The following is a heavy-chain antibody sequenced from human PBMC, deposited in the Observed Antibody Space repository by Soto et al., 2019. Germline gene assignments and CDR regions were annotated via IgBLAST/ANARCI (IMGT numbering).Heavy chain of an antibody. V-gene: IGHV1-46*01. CDR2: INPSGGST. J-gene: IGHJ6*02. Sequence: GASVKVSCKASGYTFTSYYMHWVRQAPGQGLEWMGIINPSGGSTSYAQKFQGRVTMTRDTSTSTVYMELSSLRSEDTAVYYCARDRHLSSSVHYYYYYGMDVWGQGTTVTVSS. CDR3: ARDRHLSSSVHYYYYYGMDV. CDR1: GYTFTSYY. D-gene: IGHD6-13*01.